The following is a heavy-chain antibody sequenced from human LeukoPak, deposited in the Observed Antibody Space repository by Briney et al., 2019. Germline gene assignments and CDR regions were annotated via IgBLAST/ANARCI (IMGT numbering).Heavy chain of an antibody. CDR2: IYYSGST. CDR1: GGSISSGGYY. CDR3: ASLRVIAARDYYFDY. V-gene: IGHV4-31*03. Sequence: PSETLSLTCTVSGGSISSGGYYWSWIRQHPGKGLEWIGYIYYSGSTYYNPSLKSRVTISVDTSKNQFSLKLSSVTAADTAVYYCASLRVIAARDYYFDYWGQGTLVTVSS. D-gene: IGHD6-6*01. J-gene: IGHJ4*02.